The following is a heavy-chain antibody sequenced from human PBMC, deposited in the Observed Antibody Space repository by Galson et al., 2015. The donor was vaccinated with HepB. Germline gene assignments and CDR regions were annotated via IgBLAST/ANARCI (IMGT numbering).Heavy chain of an antibody. CDR1: GFTFSDYY. D-gene: IGHD6-19*01. CDR3: AKDLGIAVAGSRAS. V-gene: IGHV3-11*01. Sequence: SLRLSCAASGFTFSDYYMSWLRQAPGKGLEWVSYISSSGSTIYYADSVKGRFTISRDNAKNSLYLQMNSLRAEDTAVYYCAKDLGIAVAGSRASWGQGTLVTVSS. CDR2: ISSSGSTI. J-gene: IGHJ5*02.